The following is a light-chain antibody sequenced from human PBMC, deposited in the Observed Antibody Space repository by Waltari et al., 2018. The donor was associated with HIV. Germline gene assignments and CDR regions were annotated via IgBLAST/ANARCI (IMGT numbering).Light chain of an antibody. CDR3: HVWNRDSDHHV. J-gene: IGLJ1*01. CDR1: NIGRIR. V-gene: IGLV3-21*02. CDR2: SGS. Sequence: SYVLTQPPSVSVAPGQTARITCGGNNIGRIRVPWHQKKAGQAPLLVVFSGSDRPSWIPGRLSCSSSENTATLPISLGEAGDEADYYCHVWNRDSDHHVFGTWNKVTVL.